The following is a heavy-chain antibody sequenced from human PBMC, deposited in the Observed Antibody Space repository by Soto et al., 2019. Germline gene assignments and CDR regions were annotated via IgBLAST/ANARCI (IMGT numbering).Heavy chain of an antibody. Sequence: SETLSLTCTVSGGSVSSGSYYWSWVRQPPGKGLEWIGYIYYSGSTNYNPSLKSRVTISVDTSKNQFSLKLSSVTAADTAVYYCARRYGGNLDYWGQGTLVTVSS. CDR2: IYYSGST. D-gene: IGHD1-26*01. V-gene: IGHV4-61*01. J-gene: IGHJ4*02. CDR1: GGSVSSGSYY. CDR3: ARRYGGNLDY.